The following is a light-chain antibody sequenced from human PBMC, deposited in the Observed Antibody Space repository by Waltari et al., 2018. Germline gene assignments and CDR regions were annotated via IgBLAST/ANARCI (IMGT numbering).Light chain of an antibody. CDR3: SSYTSTNPLRV. Sequence: HRPPGKSAHLIIFDVRERPSWFSYRFSASESGSTASLTISGLQAEDEADYYCSSYTSTNPLRVFGGGTKLTVL. CDR2: DVR. J-gene: IGLJ3*02. V-gene: IGLV2-14*03.